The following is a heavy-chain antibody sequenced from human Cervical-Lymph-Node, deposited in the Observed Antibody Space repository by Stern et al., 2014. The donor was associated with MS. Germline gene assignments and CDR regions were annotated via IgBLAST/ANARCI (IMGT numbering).Heavy chain of an antibody. V-gene: IGHV4-4*08. Sequence: QESGPGLVKPSETLSLTCTVSGGSISSHYWSWIRQPPGKGLEWIGYIYHSGGTNYNPSLASRVTISLDTSQTQFSPKLAPVTAADTAVYYCAKGFSSSWYGGRWFDPWGQGTLVTVSS. CDR3: AKGFSSSWYGGRWFDP. CDR1: GGSISSHY. CDR2: IYHSGGT. J-gene: IGHJ5*02. D-gene: IGHD6-13*01.